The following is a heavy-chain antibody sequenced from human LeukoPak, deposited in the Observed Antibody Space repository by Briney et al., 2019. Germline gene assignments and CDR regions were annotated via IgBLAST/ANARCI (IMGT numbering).Heavy chain of an antibody. J-gene: IGHJ4*02. D-gene: IGHD7-27*01. CDR1: GYSFTSYW. V-gene: IGHV3-23*01. CDR3: AKDRGHWGPTYFDY. Sequence: GESLKISCKGSGYSFTSYWIGWVRQAPGKGLEWVAGISGSGESTFYADSVKGRITISRDNSKNTLYLQMNSLRAEDTAVYYCAKDRGHWGPTYFDYWGQGTLVTVSS. CDR2: ISGSGEST.